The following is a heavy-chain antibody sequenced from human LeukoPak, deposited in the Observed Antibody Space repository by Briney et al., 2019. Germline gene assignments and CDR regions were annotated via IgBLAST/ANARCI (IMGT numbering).Heavy chain of an antibody. J-gene: IGHJ3*02. Sequence: SETLSLTCTVSGGSISSYYWSWIRQPPGKGLEWIGYIYYSGSTNYNPSLKSRVTISVDTSKNQFSLKLSSVTAADTAVYYCAGQTYYYDSSGYSADAFDIWGQGTMVTVSS. D-gene: IGHD3-22*01. CDR3: AGQTYYYDSSGYSADAFDI. V-gene: IGHV4-59*01. CDR2: IYYSGST. CDR1: GGSISSYY.